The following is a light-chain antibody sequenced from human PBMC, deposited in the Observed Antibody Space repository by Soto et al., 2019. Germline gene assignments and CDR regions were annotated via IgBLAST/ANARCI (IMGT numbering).Light chain of an antibody. CDR2: AAS. J-gene: IGKJ2*01. V-gene: IGKV1-39*01. CDR3: QQIHSTSSYT. Sequence: DIQMTQSPSSLSASVGDRVTITCRASQNIRNYLNWYQQRPGKTPNLLVYAASNLRSGVPSRCSGSGSGTLFTLTIISLQPEDLATYYSQQIHSTSSYTFGQGTRVDIK. CDR1: QNIRNY.